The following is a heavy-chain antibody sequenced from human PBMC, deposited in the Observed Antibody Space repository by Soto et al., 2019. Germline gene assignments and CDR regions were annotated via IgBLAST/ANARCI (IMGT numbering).Heavy chain of an antibody. CDR2: IWYDGSNK. CDR3: AREGYNYLNYYYYGMDV. CDR1: GFTFSSYG. J-gene: IGHJ6*02. D-gene: IGHD5-12*01. Sequence: QVQLVESGGGVVQPGRSLRLSCAASGFTFSSYGMHWVRQAPGKGLEWVAVIWYDGSNKYYADSVKGRFTISRDNSKNTLYLQMNSLRAEDTAVYYCAREGYNYLNYYYYGMDVWGQGTTVTVSS. V-gene: IGHV3-33*01.